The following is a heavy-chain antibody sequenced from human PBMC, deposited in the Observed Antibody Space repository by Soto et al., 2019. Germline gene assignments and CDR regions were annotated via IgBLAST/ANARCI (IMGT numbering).Heavy chain of an antibody. J-gene: IGHJ4*02. Sequence: ASVKVSCNVSGYTLTELSMHLVRQAPGKGLEWMGGFDPEDGETIYAQKFQGRVTMTEDTSTDTAYMELSSLRSEDTAVYYCATDLRWELLWVDFDYWGQGTLVTVSS. D-gene: IGHD1-26*01. V-gene: IGHV1-24*01. CDR2: FDPEDGET. CDR1: GYTLTELS. CDR3: ATDLRWELLWVDFDY.